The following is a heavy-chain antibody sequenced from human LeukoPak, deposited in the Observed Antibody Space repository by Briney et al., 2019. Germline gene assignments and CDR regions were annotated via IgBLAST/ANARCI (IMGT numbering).Heavy chain of an antibody. CDR1: GFSFSSFA. J-gene: IGHJ4*02. D-gene: IGHD5-12*01. CDR3: AKGPAKYSGYDYFEY. CDR2: ISGLGDST. V-gene: IGHV3-23*01. Sequence: GGSLRLSCAASGFSFSSFAMSWARQAPGKGLEWVSVISGLGDSTNYAESVKGRFTISRDNSKNTVYLLMNSLRGEDTAVYYCAKGPAKYSGYDYFEYWGQGTLVTVSS.